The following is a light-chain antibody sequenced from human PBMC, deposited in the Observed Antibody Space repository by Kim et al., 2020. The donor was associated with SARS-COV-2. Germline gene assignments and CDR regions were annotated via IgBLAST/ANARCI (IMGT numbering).Light chain of an antibody. CDR2: GVT. Sequence: GQSVTISCTRTTSDVGGYNYVSWYQLHPGKAPKLMIFGVTKRPSRVPDRFSGSKSGNTASLTVSGLQTEDEADYYCSSYAGNNTLIFGGGTQLTVL. J-gene: IGLJ2*01. V-gene: IGLV2-8*01. CDR3: SSYAGNNTLI. CDR1: TSDVGGYNY.